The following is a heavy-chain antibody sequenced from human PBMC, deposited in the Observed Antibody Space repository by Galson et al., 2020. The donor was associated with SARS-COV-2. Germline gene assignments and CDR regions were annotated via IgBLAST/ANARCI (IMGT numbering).Heavy chain of an antibody. CDR3: AKGAKGYTYGHTFFFDF. J-gene: IGHJ4*02. CDR1: GFTFSNYA. Sequence: GGSLRLSCAASGFTFSNYAVSWVRQAPGKGLEWVSVIYSGGNRDYADPVKGRVTISRDNSKNTLYLQMNSLRTEDTAIYYCAKGAKGYTYGHTFFFDFWGQGTLVTVSS. D-gene: IGHD5-18*01. V-gene: IGHV3-23*03. CDR2: IYSGGNR.